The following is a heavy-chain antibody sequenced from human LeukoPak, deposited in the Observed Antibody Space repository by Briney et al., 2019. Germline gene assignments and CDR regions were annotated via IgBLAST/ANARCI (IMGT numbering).Heavy chain of an antibody. CDR3: ARDLVGATADF. J-gene: IGHJ4*02. Sequence: PGGSLRLSCAVSGFAFNTYWMHWVRETPGKGLVWVSRINVDGGITHYADSVKGRFSISRDNAKNTVYLQMNSLRVEDTAVYYCARDLVGATADFWGEGTLVTVSS. V-gene: IGHV3-74*01. CDR2: INVDGGIT. CDR1: GFAFNTYW. D-gene: IGHD1-26*01.